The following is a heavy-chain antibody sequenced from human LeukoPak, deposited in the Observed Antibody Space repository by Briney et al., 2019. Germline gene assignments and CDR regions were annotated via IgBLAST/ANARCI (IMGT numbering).Heavy chain of an antibody. J-gene: IGHJ3*02. V-gene: IGHV1-69*04. D-gene: IGHD5-18*01. CDR3: ARMWIQLWYAFDI. CDR2: IIPILGIA. Sequence: ASVKVSCKASGGTFSSYAISWVRQAPGQGLEWMGRIIPILGIANYAQKFQGRVTITADKSTSTAYMELSSLRSEDTAVYYCARMWIQLWYAFDIWGQGTMVTVSS. CDR1: GGTFSSYA.